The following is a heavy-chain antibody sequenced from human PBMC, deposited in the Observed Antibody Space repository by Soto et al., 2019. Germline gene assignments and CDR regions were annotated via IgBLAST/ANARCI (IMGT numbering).Heavy chain of an antibody. D-gene: IGHD5-18*01. CDR2: IVVGSGNT. CDR1: GFAFTSSA. J-gene: IGHJ6*02. CDR3: AAGLGGYRYVYDHYYGMDV. Sequence: SVNVYCKASGFAFTSSAVQWVRQARGQRLEWIGWIVVGSGNTNYAQKFQERVTITRDMSTSTAYMELSSLRSEDTAVYYCAAGLGGYRYVYDHYYGMDVWGQRTTVTLSS. V-gene: IGHV1-58*01.